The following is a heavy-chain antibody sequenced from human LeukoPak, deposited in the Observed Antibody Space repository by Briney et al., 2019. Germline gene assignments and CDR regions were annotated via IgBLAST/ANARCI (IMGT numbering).Heavy chain of an antibody. V-gene: IGHV3-21*01. J-gene: IGHJ4*02. Sequence: TGGSLRLSCAASGFTFSSYSMNWVRQAPGKGLEWVSSISSSSSYIYYADSVKGRFTISRDNAKNSLYLQMNSLRAEDTAVYYCAREDRSGDYPPLDYWGQGTLVTVSS. CDR2: ISSSSSYI. D-gene: IGHD4-17*01. CDR3: AREDRSGDYPPLDY. CDR1: GFTFSSYS.